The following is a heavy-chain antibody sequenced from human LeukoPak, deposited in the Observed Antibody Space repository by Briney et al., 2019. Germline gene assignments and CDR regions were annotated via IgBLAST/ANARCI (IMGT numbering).Heavy chain of an antibody. V-gene: IGHV3-30*04. CDR1: GFTFSSYA. CDR2: ISYDGSNK. J-gene: IGHJ4*02. D-gene: IGHD2-2*01. CDR3: ARGDCSSTSCYGYIDY. Sequence: GGSLRLSCAASGFTFSSYAMHWVRQAPGKGLEWVAVISYDGSNKYYADSVKGRFTISRDNSKNTLYLQMNSLRAEDTGVYYCARGDCSSTSCYGYIDYWGQGTLVTVSS.